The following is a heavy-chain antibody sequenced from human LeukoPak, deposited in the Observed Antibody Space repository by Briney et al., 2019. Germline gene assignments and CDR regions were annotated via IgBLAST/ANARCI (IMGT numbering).Heavy chain of an antibody. V-gene: IGHV1-69*01. Sequence: SVKVSCKASGGTFSSYAISWVRQAPGQGLEWMGGIIPIFGTANYAQTFQSRVTITADESTSTAYMELSSLRSEDTAVYYCARGLRGYSGYDGGHFDYWGQGTLVTVYS. D-gene: IGHD5-12*01. CDR1: GGTFSSYA. J-gene: IGHJ4*02. CDR3: ARGLRGYSGYDGGHFDY. CDR2: IIPIFGTA.